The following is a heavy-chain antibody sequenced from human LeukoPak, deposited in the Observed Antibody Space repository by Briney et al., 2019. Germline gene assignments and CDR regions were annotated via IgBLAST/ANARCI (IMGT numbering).Heavy chain of an antibody. Sequence: SETLSLTCAVSGGSFSGYYWTWIRQSPGKGREWMGEINPSGSTDYNPYLTRRLTISRDTSKSQISLRLSSVTAADTAVYYCARGRQEISMILVVMTGVSYYLDVWGKGTTVTVS. CDR2: INPSGST. V-gene: IGHV4-34*01. CDR3: ARGRQEISMILVVMTGVSYYLDV. D-gene: IGHD3-22*01. CDR1: GGSFSGYY. J-gene: IGHJ6*03.